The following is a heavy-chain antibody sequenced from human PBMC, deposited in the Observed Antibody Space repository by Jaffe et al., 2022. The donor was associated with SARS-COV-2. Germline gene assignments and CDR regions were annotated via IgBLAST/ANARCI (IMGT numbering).Heavy chain of an antibody. J-gene: IGHJ6*02. CDR1: GGSFSGYY. CDR3: ARSFGVIYGMDV. CDR2: INHSGST. V-gene: IGHV4-34*01. D-gene: IGHD3-3*01. Sequence: QVQLQQWGAGLLKPSETLSLTCAVYGGSFSGYYWSWIRQPPGKGLEWIGEINHSGSTNYNPSLKSRVTISVDTSKNQFSLKLSSVTAADTAVYYCARSFGVIYGMDVWGQGTTVTVSS.